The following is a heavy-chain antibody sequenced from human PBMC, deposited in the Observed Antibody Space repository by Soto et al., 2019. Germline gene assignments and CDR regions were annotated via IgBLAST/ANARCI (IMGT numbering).Heavy chain of an antibody. CDR1: GGSFSGYY. J-gene: IGHJ4*02. D-gene: IGHD4-17*01. CDR2: INHSGST. V-gene: IGHV4-34*01. Sequence: SETLSLTCAVYGGSFSGYYWSWIRQPPGKGLEWIGEINHSGSTNYNPSLKSRVTISVDTSKNQFSLKLSSVTAADTAVYYFARADPTTVTTLGTAKGPFDYWGQGTLVTVSS. CDR3: ARADPTTVTTLGTAKGPFDY.